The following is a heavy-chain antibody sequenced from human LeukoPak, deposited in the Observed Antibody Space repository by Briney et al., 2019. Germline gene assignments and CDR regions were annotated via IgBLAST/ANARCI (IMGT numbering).Heavy chain of an antibody. Sequence: GGSLGLSCAASGFIFNEAWMNWVRQAPGKGLEWVAHINPDGRDTYYVDSVKGRFTISRDNAQNSMYLQMNSLRVEDTAVYYCTSWGDTTAEYFQRWGQGTLVTVSS. D-gene: IGHD2-21*02. CDR2: INPDGRDT. CDR3: TSWGDTTAEYFQR. J-gene: IGHJ1*01. CDR1: GFIFNEAW. V-gene: IGHV3-7*01.